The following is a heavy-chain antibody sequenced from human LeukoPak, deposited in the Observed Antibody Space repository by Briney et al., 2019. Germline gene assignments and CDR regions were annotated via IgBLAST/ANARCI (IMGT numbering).Heavy chain of an antibody. CDR2: IYYSGST. D-gene: IGHD5-18*01. CDR3: ARVDTAMVQPHFDY. V-gene: IGHV4-59*01. CDR1: GGSISSYY. Sequence: PSETLSLTCTVSGGSISSYYWSWIRQPPGKGLEWIGYIYYSGSTNYNPSLKSRVTISVDTSKNQFSLKLSSVTAADTAVYYCARVDTAMVQPHFDYWGQGTLVTVSS. J-gene: IGHJ4*02.